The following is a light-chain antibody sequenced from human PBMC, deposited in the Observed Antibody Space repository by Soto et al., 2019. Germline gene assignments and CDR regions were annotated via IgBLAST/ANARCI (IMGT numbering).Light chain of an antibody. J-gene: IGKJ1*01. CDR2: GTS. V-gene: IGKV3-20*01. CDR3: QQYGSSPRT. Sequence: TQSPSSLSASVGDRVTITCRASQGIRNDLAWYQQKPGQAPRLLTYGTSSRASGIPDRFSGSGSGTDFTLTISRLEPEDFAVYCCQQYGSSPRTFGQGTKVDIK. CDR1: QGIRND.